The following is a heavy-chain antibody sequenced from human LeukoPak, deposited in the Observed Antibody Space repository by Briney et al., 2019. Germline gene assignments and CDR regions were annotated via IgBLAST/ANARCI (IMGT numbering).Heavy chain of an antibody. CDR2: IYYSGST. CDR3: AREARSTYQYYSYYFGLDV. CDR1: GGSISSGGYY. D-gene: IGHD2-2*01. J-gene: IGHJ6*02. V-gene: IGHV4-31*03. Sequence: TSETLSLTCTVSGGSISSGGYYWTWIRQHPGRGLEWIGYIYYSGSTYYNPSLKSRVTPSIDTSENQFSLKLSAVTASDTAVYYCAREARSTYQYYSYYFGLDVWGQGTTVTVSS.